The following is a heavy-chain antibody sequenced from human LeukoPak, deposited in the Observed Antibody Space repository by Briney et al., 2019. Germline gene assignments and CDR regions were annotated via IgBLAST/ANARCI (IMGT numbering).Heavy chain of an antibody. CDR1: GFTFSSYA. J-gene: IGHJ4*02. D-gene: IGHD3-22*01. Sequence: GGSLRLSCAASGFTFSSYAMHWVRQAPGKGLEWVAVISYDGSNKYYADSVKGRFTISRDNSKNTLYLQMNSLRAEDTAVYYCARSDHTYYYDSSGYTQPVDWGQGTLVTVSS. CDR2: ISYDGSNK. CDR3: ARSDHTYYYDSSGYTQPVD. V-gene: IGHV3-30-3*01.